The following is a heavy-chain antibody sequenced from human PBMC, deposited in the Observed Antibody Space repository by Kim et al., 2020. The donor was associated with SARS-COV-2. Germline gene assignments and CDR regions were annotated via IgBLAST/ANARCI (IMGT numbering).Heavy chain of an antibody. Sequence: GGSLRLSCAASGFTFSSYAMSWVRQAPGKGLEWVSAISGSGGSTYYADSVKGRFTISRDNSKNTLYLQMNSLRAGDTAVYYCAKGLSMITFVGVIPASFDYWGQGTLVTVSS. J-gene: IGHJ4*02. D-gene: IGHD3-16*02. CDR1: GFTFSSYA. CDR2: ISGSGGST. V-gene: IGHV3-23*01. CDR3: AKGLSMITFVGVIPASFDY.